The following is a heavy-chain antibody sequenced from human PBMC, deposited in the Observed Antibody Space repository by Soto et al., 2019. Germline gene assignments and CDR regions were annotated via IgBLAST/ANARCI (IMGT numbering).Heavy chain of an antibody. CDR2: MNPNSGNT. J-gene: IGHJ3*02. CDR3: ASSDGSGRLGAFDI. D-gene: IGHD3-10*01. V-gene: IGHV1-8*01. Sequence: QVQLVQSGAEVKKPGASVKVSCKASGYTFTSYDINWVRQATGQRLERMGWMNPNSGNTGYAQKFQGRVTMTRNTSRSTGYMGVSSLRSEATAVYYCASSDGSGRLGAFDIWGQGIMVTVSA. CDR1: GYTFTSYD.